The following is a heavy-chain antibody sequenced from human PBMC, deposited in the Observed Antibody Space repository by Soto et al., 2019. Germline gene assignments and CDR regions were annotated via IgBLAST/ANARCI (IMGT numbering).Heavy chain of an antibody. CDR2: IIPIFGTA. J-gene: IGHJ4*02. CDR1: GGTFSRHA. D-gene: IGHD3-22*01. Sequence: QVQLVQSGAEVRKPGSSVKVSCKASGGTFSRHAISWVRQAPGQWLEWMGGIIPIFGTANHAQKFQGRVTIIADESTSTVYMELSSLRSEDTAMYYCARGWGYDSNDYYYAYWGQGPLVSVSS. V-gene: IGHV1-69*01. CDR3: ARGWGYDSNDYYYAY.